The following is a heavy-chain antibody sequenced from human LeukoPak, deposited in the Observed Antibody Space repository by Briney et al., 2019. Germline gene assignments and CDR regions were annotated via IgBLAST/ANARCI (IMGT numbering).Heavy chain of an antibody. CDR3: ARGAYYYED. Sequence: PGRSLRLSCAASGFTFSSYAMHWVRQAPGKGLEWVAVISYDGSNKYYADSVKGRFTISRDNAKNSLYLQVNSLRAEDTAVYYCARGAYYYEDWGQGTLVTVSS. V-gene: IGHV3-30*04. CDR1: GFTFSSYA. D-gene: IGHD3-22*01. J-gene: IGHJ4*02. CDR2: ISYDGSNK.